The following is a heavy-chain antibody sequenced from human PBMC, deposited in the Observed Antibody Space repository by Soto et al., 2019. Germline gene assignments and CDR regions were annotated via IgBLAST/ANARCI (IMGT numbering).Heavy chain of an antibody. CDR3: AKDSGVAGEEHFVDY. Sequence: PGGPLRLSCAASGFTFSSYAMSWVRQAPGKGLEWVSAISGSGGSTYYADSVKGRFTISRDNSKNTLYLQMNSLRAEDTAVYYCAKDSGVAGEEHFVDYWGQGTLVTVSS. V-gene: IGHV3-23*01. CDR1: GFTFSSYA. CDR2: ISGSGGST. D-gene: IGHD6-19*01. J-gene: IGHJ4*02.